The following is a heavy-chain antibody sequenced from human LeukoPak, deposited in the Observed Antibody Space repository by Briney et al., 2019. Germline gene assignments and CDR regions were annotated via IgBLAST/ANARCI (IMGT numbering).Heavy chain of an antibody. CDR2: INSDGGGA. CDR3: ARDVPHNWFDT. J-gene: IGHJ5*02. CDR1: GITFGNNW. V-gene: IGHV3-74*01. Sequence: PGGSLRLSCAASGITFGNNWKHWVRQGPGKGLVWISRINSDGGGAIYADSVKGRFTVSRDNAKNTLYLQMNSLRAEDTAVYYCARDVPHNWFDTWGQGTLVTVSS.